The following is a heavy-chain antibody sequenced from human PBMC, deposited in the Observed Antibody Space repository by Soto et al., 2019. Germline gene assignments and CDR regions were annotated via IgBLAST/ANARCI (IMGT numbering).Heavy chain of an antibody. D-gene: IGHD4-17*01. V-gene: IGHV4-59*01. CDR3: ARAPDYGDYFDY. Sequence: PSETLSLTCTVSGGSISSYYWSWIRQPPGKGLEWIGYIYYSGSTNYNPSLKSRVTISVDTSKNQFSLKLSSVTAADTAVYYCARAPDYGDYFDYWGQGTLVTVSS. J-gene: IGHJ4*02. CDR2: IYYSGST. CDR1: GGSISSYY.